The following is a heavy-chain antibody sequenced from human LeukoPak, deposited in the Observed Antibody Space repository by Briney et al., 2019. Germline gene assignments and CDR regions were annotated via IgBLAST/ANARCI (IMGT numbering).Heavy chain of an antibody. Sequence: GGSLRLSCAASGFTFSSYSMNWVRQAPGKGLEWVSSISSSSSYIYYADSVKGRFTISRDNSKNTLYLQMNSLRAEDTAVYYCAKTPPSSVYYYYGMDVWGQGTTVTVSS. CDR1: GFTFSSYS. V-gene: IGHV3-21*01. CDR3: AKTPPSSVYYYYGMDV. D-gene: IGHD4-23*01. J-gene: IGHJ6*02. CDR2: ISSSSSYI.